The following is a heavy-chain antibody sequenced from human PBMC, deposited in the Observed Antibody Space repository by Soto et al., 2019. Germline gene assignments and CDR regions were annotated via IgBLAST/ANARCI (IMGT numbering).Heavy chain of an antibody. D-gene: IGHD5-12*01. V-gene: IGHV1-69*13. CDR1: GGTFSSYA. Sequence: SVKVSCKASGGTFSSYAISWVRQAPGQGLEWMGGIIPIFGTANYAQKFQGRVTITADESTSTAYMELSSLRSEDTAVYYCAISSEMATINYYYGMDVWGQGTTVTVSS. J-gene: IGHJ6*02. CDR2: IIPIFGTA. CDR3: AISSEMATINYYYGMDV.